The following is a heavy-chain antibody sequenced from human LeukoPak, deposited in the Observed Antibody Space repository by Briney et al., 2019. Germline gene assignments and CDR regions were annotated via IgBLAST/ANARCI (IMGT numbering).Heavy chain of an antibody. J-gene: IGHJ5*02. CDR1: GFTFSSHL. Sequence: GSLRLSCEGSGFTFSSHLMSWVRQAPGKGLEWVASIKEDGSEKHYVDSVEGRFTISRDNAKNSLFLQMNSLRAEDTAVYYCAKGRGYKTGNWFDPWGQGTLVTVSS. V-gene: IGHV3-7*01. CDR2: IKEDGSEK. CDR3: AKGRGYKTGNWFDP. D-gene: IGHD5-12*01.